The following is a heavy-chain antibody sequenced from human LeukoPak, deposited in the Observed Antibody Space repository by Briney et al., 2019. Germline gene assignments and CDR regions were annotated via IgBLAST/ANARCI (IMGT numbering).Heavy chain of an antibody. V-gene: IGHV1-46*01. Sequence: ASVKVSCKASGYTFTSSYMHWVRQAPGQGLEWMGIINPSGGSTSYAQKFQGRVTMTRDMSTSTVYMELSSLRSEDTAVYYCARYSSSTRGYFDYWGQGTLVTVSS. D-gene: IGHD6-6*01. CDR2: INPSGGST. CDR3: ARYSSSTRGYFDY. CDR1: GYTFTSSY. J-gene: IGHJ4*02.